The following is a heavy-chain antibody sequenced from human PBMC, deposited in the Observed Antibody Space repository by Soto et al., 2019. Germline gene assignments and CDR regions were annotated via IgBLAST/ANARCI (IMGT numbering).Heavy chain of an antibody. Sequence: PSETLSLTCTVSGGSISSSSYYWGWIRQPPGKGLEWIGSIYYSGSTYYNPSLKSRVTISVDTSKNQFSLKLSSVTAADTAVYYCAREYSSSAEYYYYGMDVWGQGTTVTVSS. CDR1: GGSISSSSYY. CDR3: AREYSSSAEYYYYGMDV. D-gene: IGHD6-6*01. CDR2: IYYSGST. V-gene: IGHV4-39*01. J-gene: IGHJ6*02.